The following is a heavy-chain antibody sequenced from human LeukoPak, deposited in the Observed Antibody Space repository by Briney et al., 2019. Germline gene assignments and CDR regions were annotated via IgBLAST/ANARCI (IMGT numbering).Heavy chain of an antibody. Sequence: ASVKVSCKASGYTFTSYYIHWTRQAPGLGLEWMGIINPSGGSTSYAQKFQGRVTMTRDTSTSTVYMELSSLRSEDTAVYYCARGSPISGSYYGGLGYWGQGTLVTVSS. J-gene: IGHJ4*02. D-gene: IGHD1-26*01. CDR2: INPSGGST. V-gene: IGHV1-46*01. CDR1: GYTFTSYY. CDR3: ARGSPISGSYYGGLGY.